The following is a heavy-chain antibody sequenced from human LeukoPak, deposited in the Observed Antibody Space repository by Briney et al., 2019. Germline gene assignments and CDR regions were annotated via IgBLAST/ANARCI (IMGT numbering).Heavy chain of an antibody. CDR2: ISYDGSNK. CDR1: GFTFSSYG. Sequence: GGSLRLSCAASGFTFSSYGMHWVRQAPGKGLEWVAVISYDGSNKYYADSVKGRFTISRDNSKNTLYLQMNSLRAEDTAVYYCAKSYDTYSSGWYLGYWGQGALVTVSS. J-gene: IGHJ4*02. CDR3: AKSYDTYSSGWYLGY. D-gene: IGHD6-19*01. V-gene: IGHV3-30*18.